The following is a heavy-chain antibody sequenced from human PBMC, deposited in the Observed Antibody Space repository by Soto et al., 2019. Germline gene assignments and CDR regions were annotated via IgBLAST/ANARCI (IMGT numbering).Heavy chain of an antibody. Sequence: SSETLSLTCTVSGGSLSSYYWTCIRQPPGKGLDWIGYIYPSGRTNYHPSLKSRVTISVDTSKNQFSLKLSSVTAADTAVYYCARGGGPGRYPTQLDYWGQGPLVTVSS. J-gene: IGHJ4*02. CDR2: IYPSGRT. CDR3: ARGGGPGRYPTQLDY. D-gene: IGHD3-10*01. CDR1: GGSLSSYY. V-gene: IGHV4-59*01.